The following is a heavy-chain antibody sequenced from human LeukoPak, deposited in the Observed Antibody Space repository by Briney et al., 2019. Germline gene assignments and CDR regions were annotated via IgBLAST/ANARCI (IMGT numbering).Heavy chain of an antibody. CDR3: AKGNRPDAFDI. D-gene: IGHD1-14*01. Sequence: GGSLRLSCAASGLTFGSYALSWVRQAPGKGLEWVSAISGSGSSTYYADSVKGRFTISRDDSKNTLYLQMNSLRAEDTAVYLCAKGNRPDAFDIWGQGTMVTVSS. CDR2: ISGSGSST. CDR1: GLTFGSYA. J-gene: IGHJ3*02. V-gene: IGHV3-23*01.